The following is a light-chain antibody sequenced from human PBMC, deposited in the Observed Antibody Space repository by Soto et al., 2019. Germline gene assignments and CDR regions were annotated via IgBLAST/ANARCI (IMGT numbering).Light chain of an antibody. J-gene: IGKJ2*01. V-gene: IGKV3-20*01. CDR3: QQYVNSPPYT. Sequence: EIVLTQSPGTQSLSPGERATLSCRASQSVSSSSLAWYQQKPGQAPRLLIYGASSRATGIPDRFSGSGSGTDCTRPVSRLEPEDFVVYYCQQYVNSPPYTFGQGTKLEI. CDR2: GAS. CDR1: QSVSSSS.